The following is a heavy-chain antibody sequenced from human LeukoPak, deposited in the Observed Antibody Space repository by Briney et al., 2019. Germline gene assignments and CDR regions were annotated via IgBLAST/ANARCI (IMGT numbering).Heavy chain of an antibody. V-gene: IGHV4-61*03. D-gene: IGHD3-16*01. CDR3: ARGYYEPFQS. CDR2: VSDTGTT. Sequence: SETLSLTCNVSGVSIRTSTYYWNWIRQSPGTGLEWIGCVSDTGTTKYNPSLKSRVTISVDTSKNHFSLILMSVTAADTAVYYRARGYYEPFQSWGQGTLVTVSS. CDR1: GVSIRTSTYY. J-gene: IGHJ4*02.